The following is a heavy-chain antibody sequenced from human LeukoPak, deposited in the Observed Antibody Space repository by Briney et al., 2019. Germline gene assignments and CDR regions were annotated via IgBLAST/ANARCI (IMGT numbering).Heavy chain of an antibody. CDR3: ASASYSSSLDY. V-gene: IGHV1-18*01. Sequence: ASVKVSCKASSYTFGSHGISWVRQAPGQGLEWMGWINTYIGNTNYAQKLQGRVTMTTDTSTSTAYMELSSLRSEDTAVYYCASASYSSSLDYWGQGTLVTVSS. CDR1: SYTFGSHG. J-gene: IGHJ4*02. D-gene: IGHD6-6*01. CDR2: INTYIGNT.